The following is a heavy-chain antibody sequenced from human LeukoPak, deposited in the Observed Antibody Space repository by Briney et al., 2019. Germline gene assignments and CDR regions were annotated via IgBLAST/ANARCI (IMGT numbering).Heavy chain of an antibody. CDR3: ARHGTPGIAAAVNY. D-gene: IGHD6-13*01. CDR2: IYHSGST. J-gene: IGHJ4*02. V-gene: IGHV4-38-2*01. Sequence: SETLSLTCAVSGYSISSGYYWGWIRQPPGKGLEWIGSIYHSGSTYYNPFLKSRVTISVDTSKNQFSLKLSSVTAADTAVYYCARHGTPGIAAAVNYWGQGTLVTVSS. CDR1: GYSISSGYY.